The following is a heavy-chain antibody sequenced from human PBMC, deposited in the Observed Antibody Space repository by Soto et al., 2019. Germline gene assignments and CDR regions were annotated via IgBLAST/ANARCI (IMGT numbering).Heavy chain of an antibody. CDR3: APDRPTVVCRLDS. V-gene: IGHV3-23*01. Sequence: GGSLRLSCAASGFTFSNYAMSWVRQAPGKGLEWVSAISGSGGTTYYADSVKGRFTISRDNSKNTLYLQMNSLRAEDTAIYYCAPDRPTVVCRLDSWGQGTLVTVSS. CDR1: GFTFSNYA. D-gene: IGHD2-8*02. J-gene: IGHJ4*02. CDR2: ISGSGGTT.